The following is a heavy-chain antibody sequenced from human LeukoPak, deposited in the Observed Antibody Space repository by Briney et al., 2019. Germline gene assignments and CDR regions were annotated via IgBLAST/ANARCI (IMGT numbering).Heavy chain of an antibody. CDR2: IRSTSSAM. V-gene: IGHV3-48*02. Sequence: PGGSLRLSCVVSGFTFSSYTMNWVRQVPGKGLEWVSYIRSTSSAMYYAESVKGRFTISRDNAKNSLYLQMDSLRDEDTAVYYCARTYDFWSGYYYYYGMDVWGQGTTVTVSS. CDR1: GFTFSSYT. J-gene: IGHJ6*02. CDR3: ARTYDFWSGYYYYYGMDV. D-gene: IGHD3-3*01.